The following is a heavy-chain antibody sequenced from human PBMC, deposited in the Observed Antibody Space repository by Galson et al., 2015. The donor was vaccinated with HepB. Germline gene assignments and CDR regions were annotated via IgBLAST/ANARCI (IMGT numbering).Heavy chain of an antibody. D-gene: IGHD2-15*01. J-gene: IGHJ3*02. CDR2: INPSGGST. CDR1: GYTFTSYY. CDR3: ARGLVVVAATAGRDGDAFDI. V-gene: IGHV1-46*01. Sequence: SVKVSCKASGYTFTSYYMHWVRQAPGQGLEWMGIINPSGGSTSYAQKFQGRVTMTRDTSTSTAYMELSSLRSEDTAVYYCARGLVVVAATAGRDGDAFDIWGQGTMVTVSS.